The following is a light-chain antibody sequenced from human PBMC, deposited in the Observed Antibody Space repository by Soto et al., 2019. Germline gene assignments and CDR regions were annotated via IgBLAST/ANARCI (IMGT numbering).Light chain of an antibody. CDR1: SSNIERNY. CDR3: AAWDDSLNAFFV. J-gene: IGLJ1*01. Sequence: QAVLTQPPSASGTPGQRVTISCSGSSSNIERNYVYWYQHPPGAAPRLLMFRDDHRPAGVPVRFSASKSGTSASLAINGLRSEDEADYYCAAWDDSLNAFFVFGTGTKLTVL. V-gene: IGLV1-47*01. CDR2: RDD.